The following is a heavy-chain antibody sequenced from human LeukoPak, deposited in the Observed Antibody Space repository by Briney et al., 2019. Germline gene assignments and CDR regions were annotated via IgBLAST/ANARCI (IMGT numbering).Heavy chain of an antibody. D-gene: IGHD4-17*01. CDR1: GYIFSNYY. Sequence: GASVKVSCKASGYIFSNYYMHWVRQAPGQGLEWMGIINPSGDSTTYAQKFQGRVTMTRDTSTSTVYMELSSLRSEDTAVYYCARDRYGDPPFDYWGQGTLVTVSS. CDR2: INPSGDST. V-gene: IGHV1-46*01. J-gene: IGHJ4*02. CDR3: ARDRYGDPPFDY.